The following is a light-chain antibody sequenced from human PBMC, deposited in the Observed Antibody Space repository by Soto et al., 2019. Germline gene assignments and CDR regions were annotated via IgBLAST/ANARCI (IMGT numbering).Light chain of an antibody. Sequence: DIQLTQSPSFLSASVGDGVTITCRASQGISSYLAWYQQKPGKAPKLLIYAASALQTGVPSRFSGSGSGTNFTLNINSLQPEDFASFYCQQSYSSPYTFGQGTKVDIK. J-gene: IGKJ2*01. CDR2: AAS. CDR1: QGISSY. CDR3: QQSYSSPYT. V-gene: IGKV1-39*01.